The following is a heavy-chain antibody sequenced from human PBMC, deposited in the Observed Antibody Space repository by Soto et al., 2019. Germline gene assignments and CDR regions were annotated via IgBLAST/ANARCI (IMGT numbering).Heavy chain of an antibody. D-gene: IGHD3-3*01. J-gene: IGHJ5*02. CDR2: INHSGST. CDR1: GGSFSGYY. V-gene: IGHV4-34*01. Sequence: SSETLSLTCAVYGGSFSGYYWSWIRQPPGKGLEWIGEINHSGSTNYNPSLKSRVTISVDTSKNQFSLKLSSVTAADTAVYYCERGYYDFWSDYYPSARRRFDPWGQGTLVTVSS. CDR3: ERGYYDFWSDYYPSARRRFDP.